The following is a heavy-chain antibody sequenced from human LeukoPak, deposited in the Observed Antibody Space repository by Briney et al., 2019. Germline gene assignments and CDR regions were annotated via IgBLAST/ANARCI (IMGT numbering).Heavy chain of an antibody. CDR3: AKVAASDVWSSCDS. J-gene: IGHJ5*01. CDR2: ITGSGLTT. V-gene: IGHV3-23*01. Sequence: PGGSLRLSCTTTGITFSDFAMTWVRQAPGKGLEWVSIITGSGLTTYYVESVKGRFTISRDNSKNAVYLQMSSLKAEDTAVYYCAKVAASDVWSSCDSWGQGTLVTVSS. D-gene: IGHD6-13*01. CDR1: GITFSDFA.